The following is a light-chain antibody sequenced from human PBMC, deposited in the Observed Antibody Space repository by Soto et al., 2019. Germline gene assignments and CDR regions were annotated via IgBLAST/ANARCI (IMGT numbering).Light chain of an antibody. V-gene: IGKV3-11*01. CDR1: QSVSSY. CDR2: DAS. CDR3: QQRSGT. Sequence: EIVLTQSPATLSLSPGERATLSCRASQSVSSYLAWYQQKPGQAPRLLIYDASNRATGIPARFSGSGSGTDFTLTISSLEPEDFAVYYCQQRSGTFGGGTKAEIK. J-gene: IGKJ4*01.